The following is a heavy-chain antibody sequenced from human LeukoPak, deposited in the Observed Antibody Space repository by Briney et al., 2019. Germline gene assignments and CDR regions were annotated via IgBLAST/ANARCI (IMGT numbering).Heavy chain of an antibody. CDR1: GFTFSSYW. D-gene: IGHD6-13*01. CDR3: ARMGWIAAADFDY. CDR2: IMQVGGEK. Sequence: PGGSLRLSCAAPGFTFSSYWMSWVRQAPGKGLEWVANIMQVGGEKYYVDSVKGRFTISRDNAKNSLYLQMNSLRAEDTPVYYCARMGWIAAADFDYWGQGTMVTVSS. J-gene: IGHJ4*02. V-gene: IGHV3-7*01.